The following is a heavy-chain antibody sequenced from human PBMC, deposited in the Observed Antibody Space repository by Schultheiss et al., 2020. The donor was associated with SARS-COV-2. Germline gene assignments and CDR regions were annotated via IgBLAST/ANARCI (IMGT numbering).Heavy chain of an antibody. Sequence: GESLKISCAASGFTFSSYAMHWVRQAPGKGLEWVAVISYDGSNKYYADSVKGRFTISRDNSKNTLYLQMNSLRAEDTAVYYCARGYYDFWSGFDYWGQGTLVTVSS. V-gene: IGHV3-30*04. CDR1: GFTFSSYA. CDR3: ARGYYDFWSGFDY. CDR2: ISYDGSNK. D-gene: IGHD3-3*01. J-gene: IGHJ4*02.